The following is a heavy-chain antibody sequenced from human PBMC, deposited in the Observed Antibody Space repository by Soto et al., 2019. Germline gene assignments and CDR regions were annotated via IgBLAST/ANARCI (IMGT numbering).Heavy chain of an antibody. D-gene: IGHD6-13*01. CDR1: GYSISSGYY. CDR3: ARDGYRSSWYVLGSDY. V-gene: IGHV4-38-2*02. Sequence: SETLSLTCAVSGYSISSGYYWGWIRQPPGKGLEWIGSIYHSGSTYYNPSLKSRVTISVDTSKNQFSLKLSSVTAADTAVYYCARDGYRSSWYVLGSDYWGQGT. CDR2: IYHSGST. J-gene: IGHJ4*02.